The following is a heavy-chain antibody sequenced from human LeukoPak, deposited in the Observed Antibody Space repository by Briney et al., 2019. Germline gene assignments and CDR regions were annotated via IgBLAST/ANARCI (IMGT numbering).Heavy chain of an antibody. CDR2: ISDSSGTI. D-gene: IGHD4-17*01. Sequence: PGGSLRLSCAASGFTFNTYSMNWVRQAPGKGLVWVSYISDSSGTIYYADSVKGRFTISRDNAKNSLYLQMNSLRAEDTAVYYCARGPYGDYVDALDYWGQGTLVTVSS. J-gene: IGHJ4*02. CDR1: GFTFNTYS. CDR3: ARGPYGDYVDALDY. V-gene: IGHV3-48*01.